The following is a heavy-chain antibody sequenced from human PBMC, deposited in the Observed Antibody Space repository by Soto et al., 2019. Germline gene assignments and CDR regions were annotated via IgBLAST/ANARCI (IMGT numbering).Heavy chain of an antibody. CDR1: GGTFSSYT. CDR2: IIPILGIA. J-gene: IGHJ6*02. V-gene: IGHV1-69*08. Sequence: QVQLVQSGAEVKKPGSSVKVSCKASGGTFSSYTISWVRQAPGQGLEWMGRIIPILGIANYAQKFQGRVTITADKPRSTAYMELSSLRRQDTAVYDCAREVGYVIWHGWKAYYGMDVWGQGTTVTVSS. CDR3: AREVGYVIWHGWKAYYGMDV. D-gene: IGHD2-8*02.